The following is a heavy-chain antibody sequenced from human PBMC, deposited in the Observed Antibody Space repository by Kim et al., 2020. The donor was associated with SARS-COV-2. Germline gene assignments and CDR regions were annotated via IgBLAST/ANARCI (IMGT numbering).Heavy chain of an antibody. CDR3: AREQIGDTPMVHFDF. CDR2: IIPIFGTA. J-gene: IGHJ4*02. Sequence: SVKVSCKASGGTFSSYAISWVRQAPGQGLEWMGGIIPIFGTANYAQKFQGRVTITADESTSTAYMELSSLRSEDTAVYYCAREQIGDTPMVHFDFWGQGTLVTVSS. CDR1: GGTFSSYA. D-gene: IGHD5-18*01. V-gene: IGHV1-69*13.